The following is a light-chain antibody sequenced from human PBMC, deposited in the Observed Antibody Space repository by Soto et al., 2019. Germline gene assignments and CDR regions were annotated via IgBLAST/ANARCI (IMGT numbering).Light chain of an antibody. Sequence: QSVLAQPSSVSGSPGQSITISCTGTSTDPGGYNYVSWYQHHPGKGPKLIIYEVSNRPSGVSNRFSGSKSGNTASLTISGLQAEDEADYYCSSYTSSSTLYVFGTGTKVTVL. V-gene: IGLV2-14*01. CDR3: SSYTSSSTLYV. CDR1: STDPGGYNY. CDR2: EVS. J-gene: IGLJ1*01.